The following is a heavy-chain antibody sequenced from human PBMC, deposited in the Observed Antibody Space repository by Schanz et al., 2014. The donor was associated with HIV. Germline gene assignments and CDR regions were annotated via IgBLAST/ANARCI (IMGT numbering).Heavy chain of an antibody. CDR1: GFTFSSYG. D-gene: IGHD6-13*01. Sequence: QVQLVESGGGVVQPGRSLRLSCAASGFTFSSYGMHWVRQAPGKGLEWVAVISYDGSNKYYADSVKGRFTISRDISKNPLYLKMNSLRAEDTAVYSCEKDEQQLGGVGGYHFDYWGQGTLVTVSS. CDR2: ISYDGSNK. J-gene: IGHJ4*02. CDR3: EKDEQQLGGVGGYHFDY. V-gene: IGHV3-30*18.